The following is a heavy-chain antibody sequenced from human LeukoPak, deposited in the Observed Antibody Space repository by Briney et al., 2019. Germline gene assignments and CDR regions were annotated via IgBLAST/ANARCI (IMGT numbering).Heavy chain of an antibody. CDR2: ISWNSGSI. D-gene: IGHD4-17*01. Sequence: PGRSLRLSCAASGFTFDDYAVHWVRQAPGKGLEWVSGISWNSGSIGYADSVKGRFTISRDNAKNTLYLQMNSLRAEDTALYYCAKDINGGYGDYYFDYWGQGTLVTVSS. V-gene: IGHV3-9*01. CDR1: GFTFDDYA. J-gene: IGHJ4*02. CDR3: AKDINGGYGDYYFDY.